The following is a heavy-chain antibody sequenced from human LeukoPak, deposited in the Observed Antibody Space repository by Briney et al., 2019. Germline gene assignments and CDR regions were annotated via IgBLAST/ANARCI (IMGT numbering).Heavy chain of an antibody. CDR3: AKARPELLVVPAASDY. D-gene: IGHD2-2*01. V-gene: IGHV3-23*01. CDR2: ILGSGGST. Sequence: PGGSLSLSWAASGFTLSSFGMGWVRQAPGEGLEWVSAILGSGGSTYYADSVKGRFTISRDNSKNTLYLQMNSLRAEDTAVYYCAKARPELLVVPAASDYWGQGTLVTVSS. CDR1: GFTLSSFG. J-gene: IGHJ4*02.